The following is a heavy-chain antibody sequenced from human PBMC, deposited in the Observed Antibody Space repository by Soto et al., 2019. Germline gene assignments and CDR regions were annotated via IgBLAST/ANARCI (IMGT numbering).Heavy chain of an antibody. CDR2: IIPIFGTA. Sequence: SVKVSCKASGGTFSSYAISWVRQAPGQGLEWMGGIIPIFGTANYAQKFQGRVTITADKSTSTAYMELSSLRSEDTAVYYCARDCSGGSCYHYYGMDVWGQGTTVTVSS. CDR1: GGTFSSYA. CDR3: ARDCSGGSCYHYYGMDV. V-gene: IGHV1-69*06. J-gene: IGHJ6*02. D-gene: IGHD2-15*01.